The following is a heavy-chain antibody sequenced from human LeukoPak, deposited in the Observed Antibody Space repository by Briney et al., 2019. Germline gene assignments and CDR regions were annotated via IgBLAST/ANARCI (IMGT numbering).Heavy chain of an antibody. V-gene: IGHV5-51*01. CDR2: IYPGDSDT. CDR1: GYSFTSYW. Sequence: GESLKISCKGSGYSFTSYWIGWVRQMPGKGLEWMGIIYPGDSDTRYSPSFQGQVTISADKSISTAYLQWSSLKASDTAMYYCARNGEYGDYANWFDPWGQGTLVTVSS. CDR3: ARNGEYGDYANWFDP. D-gene: IGHD4-17*01. J-gene: IGHJ5*02.